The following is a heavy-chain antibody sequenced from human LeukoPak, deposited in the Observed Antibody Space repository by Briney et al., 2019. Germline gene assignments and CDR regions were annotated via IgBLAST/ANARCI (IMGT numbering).Heavy chain of an antibody. D-gene: IGHD6-19*01. J-gene: IGHJ4*02. CDR2: IKQDGSEK. V-gene: IGHV3-7*01. CDR3: AREEGGYSSGWDFDY. Sequence: GGSLRLSCAASGFTFSSYWMSWVRQAPGKGLEWVANIKQDGSEKYYVDSVKGRFTISRDNAKNSPYLQMNSLRAEDTAVYYCAREEGGYSSGWDFDYWGQGTLVTVSS. CDR1: GFTFSSYW.